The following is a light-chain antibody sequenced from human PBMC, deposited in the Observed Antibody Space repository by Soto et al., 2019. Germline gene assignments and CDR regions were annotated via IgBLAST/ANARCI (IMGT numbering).Light chain of an antibody. J-gene: IGLJ1*01. CDR1: SSDVGSYNL. V-gene: IGLV2-23*02. Sequence: QSALTQPASVSGSPGQSITISCTGTSSDVGSYNLVSWYQQHPGKAPKLMIYEVSKRPSGVSNRFSGSKSGNTASLTISGLQVEDEADYYCCSYAVTSTYVFGTGTKLTVL. CDR3: CSYAVTSTYV. CDR2: EVS.